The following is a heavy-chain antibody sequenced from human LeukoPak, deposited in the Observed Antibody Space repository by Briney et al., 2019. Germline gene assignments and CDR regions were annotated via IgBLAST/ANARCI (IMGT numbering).Heavy chain of an antibody. J-gene: IGHJ4*02. D-gene: IGHD1-26*01. CDR3: AKDRGIVDLYYFDY. CDR2: ISGSGGST. Sequence: GGSLRLSCAASGFTFTSYAMSWVRQAPGKGLEWVSAISGSGGSTYYADSVRGRFTISRDNSKNTLYLQMNSLRAVDTAVYYCAKDRGIVDLYYFDYWGQGTLVTVSS. CDR1: GFTFTSYA. V-gene: IGHV3-23*01.